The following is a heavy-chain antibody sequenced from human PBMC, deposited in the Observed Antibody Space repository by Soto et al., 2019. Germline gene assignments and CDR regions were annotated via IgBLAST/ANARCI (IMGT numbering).Heavy chain of an antibody. Sequence: ASVKVSCKASGYSFIDYYMHWVRQAPGQGFEWVGRISPKSGGTNYAQKFEGRVTMTWDTSKNQFSLKLSSVTAADTAVYYCARRTTSAEIDYWGQGTLVTVSS. CDR2: ISPKSGGT. CDR3: ARRTTSAEIDY. V-gene: IGHV1-2*02. CDR1: GYSFIDYY. D-gene: IGHD1-7*01. J-gene: IGHJ4*02.